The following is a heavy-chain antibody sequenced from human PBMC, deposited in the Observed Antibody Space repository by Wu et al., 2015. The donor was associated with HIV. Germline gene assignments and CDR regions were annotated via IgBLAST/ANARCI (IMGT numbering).Heavy chain of an antibody. Sequence: QGQLVQSGAEVRKLGASMKVSCTASGYNFADYYFHWVRQAPGQGLEWMGIINPSDGTTTYAQSFQGRVTMTRDTSTTTVYMEMSSLTSDDTAVYYCGRGTHQQVPKTAYDIWGQGTMVTVSS. V-gene: IGHV1-46*01. CDR3: GRGTHQQVPKTAYDI. CDR2: INPSDGTT. CDR1: GYNFADYY. D-gene: IGHD6-13*01. J-gene: IGHJ3*02.